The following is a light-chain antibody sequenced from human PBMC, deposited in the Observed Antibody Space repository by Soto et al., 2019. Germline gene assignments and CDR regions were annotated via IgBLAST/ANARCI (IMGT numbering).Light chain of an antibody. CDR3: CSYAGFSTLV. CDR2: EGT. V-gene: IGLV2-23*01. CDR1: SSDVGTYDL. J-gene: IGLJ3*02. Sequence: QSALTQPASVSGSPGQSVTISCTGSSSDVGTYDLVSWYQQHPGKAPKILIYEGTKRPSGVSNRFSGSKSGNTASLTISGLQAEDEADYFCCSYAGFSTLVFGGGTQLTGL.